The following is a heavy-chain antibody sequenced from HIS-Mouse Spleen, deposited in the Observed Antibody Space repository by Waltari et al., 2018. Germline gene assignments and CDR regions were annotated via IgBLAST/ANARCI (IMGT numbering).Heavy chain of an antibody. Sequence: QVQLQQWGAGLLKPSETLSLTCAVYGGSFSGYYWSWIRQPPGKGLESIGEINHSGSTNYNPSLKSRVTISVDTSKNKFSLKLSSVTAAYTAVYYCAGYNWNYGTDYWGQGTLVTVSS. CDR3: AGYNWNYGTDY. CDR2: INHSGST. V-gene: IGHV4-34*01. J-gene: IGHJ4*02. D-gene: IGHD1-7*01. CDR1: GGSFSGYY.